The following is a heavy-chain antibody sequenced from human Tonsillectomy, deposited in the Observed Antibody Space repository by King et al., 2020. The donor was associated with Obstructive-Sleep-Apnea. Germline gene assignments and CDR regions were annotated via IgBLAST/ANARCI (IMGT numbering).Heavy chain of an antibody. CDR2: IYHSGST. CDR1: GGSISSSNW. J-gene: IGHJ4*02. Sequence: VQLQESGPGLVKPSGTLSLTCAVSGGSISSSNWWSWVRQPPGKGLEWIGGIYHSGSTNYNPSLKSRVTISVDKSQNQFSLKLGSVTAADTAGYYCARDRDLRAAAGNPCDYWGQGTLVTVSS. CDR3: ARDRDLRAAAGNPCDY. V-gene: IGHV4-4*02. D-gene: IGHD6-13*01.